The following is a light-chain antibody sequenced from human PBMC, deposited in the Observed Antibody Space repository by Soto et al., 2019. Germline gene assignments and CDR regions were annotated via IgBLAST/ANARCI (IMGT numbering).Light chain of an antibody. Sequence: QSVLPQPASVSGSPGQSITISCSGTRSDIGSYNYVAWYQQFPGKTPKILIYGVSNRPSGVSSRFSGSKSGNTASLTIAGLQAEDEADYYCIAYTGNSTSYVFGSGTKLTVL. CDR3: IAYTGNSTSYV. CDR2: GVS. V-gene: IGLV2-14*01. CDR1: RSDIGSYNY. J-gene: IGLJ1*01.